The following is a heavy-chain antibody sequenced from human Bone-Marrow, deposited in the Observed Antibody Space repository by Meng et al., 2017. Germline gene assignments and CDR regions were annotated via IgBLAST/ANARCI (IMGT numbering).Heavy chain of an antibody. J-gene: IGHJ4*02. CDR1: GFTFDDYA. CDR2: ISWNSGSI. CDR3: AKAPFTFGGVIGLFDY. V-gene: IGHV3-9*01. Sequence: SLKISCAASGFTFDDYAMHWVRQAPGKGLEWVSGISWNSGSIGYADSVKGRFTISRDNAKNSLYLQMNSLRAEDTALYYCAKAPFTFGGVIGLFDYWGQGTLVTVPQ. D-gene: IGHD3-16*02.